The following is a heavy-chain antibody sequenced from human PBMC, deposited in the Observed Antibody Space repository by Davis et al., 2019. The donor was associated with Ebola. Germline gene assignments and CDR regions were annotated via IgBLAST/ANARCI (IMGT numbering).Heavy chain of an antibody. CDR3: AKSAAPFDY. D-gene: IGHD6-25*01. J-gene: IGHJ4*02. CDR1: GFTFRDHG. V-gene: IGHV3-23*01. Sequence: GESLKISCVGSGFTFRDHGMQWVRQAPGKGLEWVSAISGSGGSTYYADSVKGRFTISRDNSKNTLYLQMNSLRAEDTAVYYCAKSAAPFDYWGQGTLVTVSS. CDR2: ISGSGGST.